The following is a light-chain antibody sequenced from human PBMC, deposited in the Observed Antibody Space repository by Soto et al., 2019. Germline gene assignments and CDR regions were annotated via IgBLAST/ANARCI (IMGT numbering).Light chain of an antibody. V-gene: IGLV3-21*02. CDR3: QVWDSGSDHVV. J-gene: IGLJ3*02. CDR2: DDR. Sequence: SYELTQPPLVSVAPGQTATMTCAGNNIGVKNVHWFQQKPGQAPVLVVYDDRDRPSGIPERFSGSNSGNTATLTISRVEAGDEADYYCQVWDSGSDHVVFGGGTQLTVL. CDR1: NIGVKN.